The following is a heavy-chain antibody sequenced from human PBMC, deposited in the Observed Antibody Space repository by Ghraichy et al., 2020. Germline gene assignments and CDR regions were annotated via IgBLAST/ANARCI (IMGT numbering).Heavy chain of an antibody. CDR2: ISNSGSPT. J-gene: IGHJ4*02. D-gene: IGHD3-10*01. V-gene: IGHV3-11*01. CDR3: ARGALSTGVDN. CDR1: GFTFSDYY. Sequence: GGSLRLSCAASGFTFSDYYMNWIRQAPGKGLEWVSYISNSGSPTYYADSVKGRFTISRDNAKNSLYLQMNSLRVEDTAVYYCARGALSTGVDNWGRGTLGTVAS.